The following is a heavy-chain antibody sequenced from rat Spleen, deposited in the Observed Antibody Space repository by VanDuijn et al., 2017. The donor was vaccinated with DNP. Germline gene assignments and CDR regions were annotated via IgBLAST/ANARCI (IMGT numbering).Heavy chain of an antibody. CDR3: TIAYNSGFVY. Sequence: EVQLVESGGGLVQPGRSLKLSCVASGLTFNNYWMTWIRQAPGKGLEWVASITNTGDSTYHSDSVKGRFSISRDNAKSTLYLQMDSLRSEDTATYYCTIAYNSGFVYWGQGTLVTVSS. D-gene: IGHD4-3*01. J-gene: IGHJ3*01. CDR2: ITNTGDST. V-gene: IGHV5-31*01. CDR1: GLTFNNYW.